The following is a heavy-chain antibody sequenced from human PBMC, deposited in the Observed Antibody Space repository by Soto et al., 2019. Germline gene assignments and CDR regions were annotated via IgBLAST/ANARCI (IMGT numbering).Heavy chain of an antibody. CDR2: IYPGDSDT. D-gene: IGHD6-6*01. Sequence: GESLKISCKGSGYSFTSYWIGWVRQMPGKGLEWMGIIYPGDSDTRYSPSFQGQVTISADKAISTAYLQWSSLKASDTAMYYCARHPRGAIAARPVYYYGMDVWGQGTTVTVSS. V-gene: IGHV5-51*01. J-gene: IGHJ6*02. CDR1: GYSFTSYW. CDR3: ARHPRGAIAARPVYYYGMDV.